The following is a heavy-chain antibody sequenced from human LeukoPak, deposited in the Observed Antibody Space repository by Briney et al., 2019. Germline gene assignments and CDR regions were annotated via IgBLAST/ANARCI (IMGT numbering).Heavy chain of an antibody. CDR1: GFTFSSYA. J-gene: IGHJ4*02. CDR2: ISRGGSSI. CDR3: ARDQYLDY. V-gene: IGHV3-21*04. Sequence: GGSLRLSCAASGFTFSSYAMNWIRQAPGRGLEWVSSISRGGSSIYYADSVKGRFTISRDNAKNSLYLQMNSLRAEDTAVYYCARDQYLDYRGQGTLVTVSS.